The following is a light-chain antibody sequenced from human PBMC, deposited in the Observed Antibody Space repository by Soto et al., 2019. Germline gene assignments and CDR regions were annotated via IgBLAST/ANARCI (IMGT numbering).Light chain of an antibody. CDR1: NIESKS. J-gene: IGLJ1*01. CDR3: QVWDTISDHYV. V-gene: IGLV3-21*02. Sequence: SYELTQPPSVSVAPGQTARLTCGGTNIESKSVHWYQQRPGQAPVLVIYVDSDRTSGIPDRFSASSSGNTAALTISRVEAGDEADYYCQVWDTISDHYVFGSGTKLTVL. CDR2: VDS.